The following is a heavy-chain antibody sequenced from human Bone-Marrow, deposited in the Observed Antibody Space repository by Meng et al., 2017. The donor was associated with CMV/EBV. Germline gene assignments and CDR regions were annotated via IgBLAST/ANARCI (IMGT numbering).Heavy chain of an antibody. CDR1: GFTFSSYS. V-gene: IGHV3-74*01. CDR3: ARDWAHHSSSWYWDYYYGMDV. D-gene: IGHD6-13*01. J-gene: IGHJ6*02. CDR2: INSDGSST. Sequence: GGSLRLSCAASGFTFSSYSMNWVRQAPGKGLVWVSRINSDGSSTSYADSVKGRFTISRDNAKNTLYLQMNSLRAEDTAVYYCARDWAHHSSSWYWDYYYGMDVWGQGTTVTVSS.